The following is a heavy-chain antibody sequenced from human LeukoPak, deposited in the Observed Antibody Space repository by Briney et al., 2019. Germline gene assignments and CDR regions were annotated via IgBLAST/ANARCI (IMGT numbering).Heavy chain of an antibody. Sequence: GGSLRLSCAASGFTFSSYSMNWVRQAPGKGLEWVSSISSSSSYIYYADSVKGRFTISRDNSKNMLYLQMNSLRAEDTALYYCAETGPTDFWGQGTLVTVSS. CDR1: GFTFSSYS. J-gene: IGHJ4*02. D-gene: IGHD3-9*01. V-gene: IGHV3-21*06. CDR3: AETGPTDF. CDR2: ISSSSSYI.